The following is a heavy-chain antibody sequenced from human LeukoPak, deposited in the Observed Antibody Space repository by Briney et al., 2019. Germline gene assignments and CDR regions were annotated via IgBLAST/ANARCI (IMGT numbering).Heavy chain of an antibody. D-gene: IGHD1-7*01. J-gene: IGHJ6*02. Sequence: PSETLSLTCAVYGGSFSGYYWSWIRQPPGKGLEWIGEINHSRSTNYNPSLKSRVTISVDTSKNQFSLKLSSVTAADTAVYYCARDRLELAKKYYYYGMDVWGQGTTVTVSS. CDR1: GGSFSGYY. CDR2: INHSRST. V-gene: IGHV4-34*01. CDR3: ARDRLELAKKYYYYGMDV.